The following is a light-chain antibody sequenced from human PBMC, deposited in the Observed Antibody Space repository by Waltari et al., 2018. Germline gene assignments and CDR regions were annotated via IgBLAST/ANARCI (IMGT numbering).Light chain of an antibody. J-gene: IGKJ1*01. CDR1: ESVSRA. CDR3: QHYVGLPVT. CDR2: GAS. V-gene: IGKV3-20*01. Sequence: EIVLTQSPGTLSLSPGERVTLSCRASESVSRALAWYQQKSGQAPRLLMYGASTRATGIPDRFSGSGSGTDFSLTISRLEPEDFAVYYCQHYVGLPVTFGQGTKVEIK.